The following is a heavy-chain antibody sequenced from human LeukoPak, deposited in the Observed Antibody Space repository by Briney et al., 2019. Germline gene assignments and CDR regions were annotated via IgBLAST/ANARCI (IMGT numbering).Heavy chain of an antibody. CDR2: ISSGATTT. V-gene: IGHV3-48*04. CDR3: ARHSPLGGFQH. D-gene: IGHD3-16*01. J-gene: IGHJ1*01. Sequence: GGSLRLSCAASGFTLTSDSMNWVRQAPGKGLEWISYISSGATTTYYADSVKGRFTISRDNAGNSLYLQINSLRVDDTAVYYCARHSPLGGFQHWGQGTLVTVSS. CDR1: GFTLTSDS.